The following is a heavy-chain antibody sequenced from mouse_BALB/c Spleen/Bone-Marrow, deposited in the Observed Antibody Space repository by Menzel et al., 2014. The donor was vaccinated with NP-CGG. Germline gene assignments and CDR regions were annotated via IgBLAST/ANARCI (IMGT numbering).Heavy chain of an antibody. J-gene: IGHJ1*01. D-gene: IGHD6-1*01. CDR2: INPSNGGT. CDR1: GYTFTSYY. CDR3: TRSSYGYWFFDV. V-gene: IGHV1S81*02. Sequence: VQLQQSGAELVKPGTSVKLSCKASGYTFTSYYMHWVKQRPGQGLEWIGAINPSNGGTNFNEKFKCKATLTVDKSSNTAYVQLSSLTSEDSAVYHCTRSSYGYWFFDVWGAGTTVHVPS.